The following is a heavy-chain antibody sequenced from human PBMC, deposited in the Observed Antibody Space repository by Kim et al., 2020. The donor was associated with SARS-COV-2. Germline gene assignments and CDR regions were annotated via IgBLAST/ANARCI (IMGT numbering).Heavy chain of an antibody. CDR3: STPGSGLKYFDF. V-gene: IGHV3-7*03. J-gene: IGHJ4*02. D-gene: IGHD1-26*01. CDR1: GFTFSNYW. Sequence: GGSLRLSCAASGFTFSNYWMTWVRQAPGKGLEWVANIKPDGSEESYVDSVKGRFTISRDNAKNSLGLQMNSLTAEDTAVYYCSTPGSGLKYFDFWGQGTL. CDR2: IKPDGSEE.